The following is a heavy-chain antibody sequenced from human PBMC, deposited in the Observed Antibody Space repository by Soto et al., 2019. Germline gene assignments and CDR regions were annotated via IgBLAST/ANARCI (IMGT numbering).Heavy chain of an antibody. CDR2: IRSKANSYAT. CDR3: TSPVEMATKDDY. D-gene: IGHD5-12*01. Sequence: EVQLVESGGGLVQPGGSLKLSCAASGFTFSGSAMHWVRQASGKGLEWVGRIRSKANSYATAYAASVKGRFTISRDDSKNTAYLQMNSLKTEDTAVYYCTSPVEMATKDDYWGQGTLVTVSS. J-gene: IGHJ4*02. CDR1: GFTFSGSA. V-gene: IGHV3-73*01.